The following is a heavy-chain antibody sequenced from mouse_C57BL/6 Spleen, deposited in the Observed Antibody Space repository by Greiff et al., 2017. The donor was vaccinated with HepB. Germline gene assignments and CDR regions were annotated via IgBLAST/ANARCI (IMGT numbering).Heavy chain of an antibody. CDR1: GYTFTSYW. J-gene: IGHJ3*01. CDR2: IDPSDSYT. Sequence: VQLQQPGAELVMPGASVKLSCKASGYTFTSYWMHWVKQRPGQDLEWIGEIDPSDSYTNYNQKFKGKSTLTVDKSSSTAYMQLSSLTSKDSAVYYCARSRADSKRFAYWGQGTLVTVSA. D-gene: IGHD3-1*01. V-gene: IGHV1-69*01. CDR3: ARSRADSKRFAY.